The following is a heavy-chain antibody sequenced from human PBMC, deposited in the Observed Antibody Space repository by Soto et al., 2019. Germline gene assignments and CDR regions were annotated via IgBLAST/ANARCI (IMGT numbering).Heavy chain of an antibody. CDR2: IYPGDSDT. V-gene: IGHV5-51*01. CDR3: ARRFYGGSGALEI. D-gene: IGHD2-15*01. J-gene: IGHJ3*02. Sequence: LGESLKISCTGSGYSFSNYWIAWVRQMPGKGLEWMGIIYPGDSDTRYSPSFQGQVTISADKSISTAYLQWSSLKASDTAMYYCARRFYGGSGALEIWAQGTMVTVSS. CDR1: GYSFSNYW.